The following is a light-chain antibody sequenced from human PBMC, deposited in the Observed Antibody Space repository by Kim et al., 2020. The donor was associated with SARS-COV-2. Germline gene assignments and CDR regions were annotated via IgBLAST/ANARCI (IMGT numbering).Light chain of an antibody. CDR3: QAWGSTIPV. CDR2: QDS. V-gene: IGLV3-1*01. J-gene: IGLJ2*01. CDR1: KLGEKY. Sequence: SYELTQPPSVSVSPGQTASITCSGDKLGEKYACWYQQKPGQSPVLVIHQDSKRPSGIPERFSGSNSGNTATLTISGTQAMDEAEYYFQAWGSTIPVFGGG.